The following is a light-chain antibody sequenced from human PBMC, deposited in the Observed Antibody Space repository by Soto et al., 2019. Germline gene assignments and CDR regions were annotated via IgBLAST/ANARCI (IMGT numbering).Light chain of an antibody. J-gene: IGKJ4*01. CDR1: QSVSSN. CDR2: DVS. CDR3: QQYHDWPLT. Sequence: EIVMTQSPATLSVSPGERATLSCRASQSVSSNFAWYKQRPAQAPRLLIYDVSTRATGVPTRFSGSGSGTEFTLTISSLQSEDFAVYYCQQYHDWPLTFGGGNRVEIK. V-gene: IGKV3D-15*01.